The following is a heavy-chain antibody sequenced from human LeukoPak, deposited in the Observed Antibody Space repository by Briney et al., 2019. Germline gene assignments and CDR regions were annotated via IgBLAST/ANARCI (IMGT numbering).Heavy chain of an antibody. D-gene: IGHD3-22*01. V-gene: IGHV3-21*06. CDR3: ARDLYYDGSGGDL. J-gene: IGHJ2*01. CDR1: GFTVSNNY. CDR2: ISSSSSYI. Sequence: GGSLRLSCAASGFTVSNNYMSWVRQAPGKGLEWVSSISSSSSYIYYADSMKGRFTISRDNAKNSLYLQMNSLRAEDTAVYYCARDLYYDGSGGDLWGRGTLVTVSS.